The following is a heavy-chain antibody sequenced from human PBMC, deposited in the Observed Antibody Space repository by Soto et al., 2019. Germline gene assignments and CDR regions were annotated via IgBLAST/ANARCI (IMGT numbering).Heavy chain of an antibody. Sequence: ASVKVSCKASGYTFTSYYMHWVRQAPGQGLEWMGIINPSGGSTNYAQNFRGRVTITADESTTTAYMELSDLRSEDTAMYYCARKAESYGFDIWGQGTLVTVSS. V-gene: IGHV1-46*01. CDR1: GYTFTSYY. D-gene: IGHD3-10*01. CDR3: ARKAESYGFDI. J-gene: IGHJ3*02. CDR2: INPSGGST.